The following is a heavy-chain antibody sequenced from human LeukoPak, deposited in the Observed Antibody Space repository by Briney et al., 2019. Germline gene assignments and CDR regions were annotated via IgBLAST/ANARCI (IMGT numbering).Heavy chain of an antibody. V-gene: IGHV1-2*02. D-gene: IGHD4-17*01. CDR3: ARAGDYYYYYMDV. Sequence: ASVEVSCKASGYTFTGYYMHWVRQAPGQGLEWMGWINPNSGGTNYAQKFQGRVTMTRDTSISTAYMELSRLRSDDTAVYYCARAGDYYYYYMDVWGKGTTVTVSS. CDR2: INPNSGGT. CDR1: GYTFTGYY. J-gene: IGHJ6*03.